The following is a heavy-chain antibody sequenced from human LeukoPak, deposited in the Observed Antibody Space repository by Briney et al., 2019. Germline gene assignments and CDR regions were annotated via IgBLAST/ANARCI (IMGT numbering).Heavy chain of an antibody. Sequence: GGSLRLSCAASGFTFSNAWMSWVRQAPGKGLEWVGRIKSKTDGGTTDYAARVKDRFNISRDDSKNTLYLQMNSLKTEATAVYYCTTLGVAVAGTGCWGQGTLVTVSS. CDR3: TTLGVAVAGTGC. V-gene: IGHV3-15*01. CDR1: GFTFSNAW. D-gene: IGHD6-19*01. J-gene: IGHJ4*02. CDR2: IKSKTDGGTT.